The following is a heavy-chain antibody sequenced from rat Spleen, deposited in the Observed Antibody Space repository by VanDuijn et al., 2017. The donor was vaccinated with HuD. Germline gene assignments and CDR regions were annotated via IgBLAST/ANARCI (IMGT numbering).Heavy chain of an antibody. J-gene: IGHJ2*01. CDR3: ARYVRSYFDY. V-gene: IGHV3-1*01. Sequence: EVQLQESGPGLVKPSQSLSLTCSVTGHSISSSYRWNWIRRFPGNKMEWIGHISYSGSTSYNPSLKSRISITRDTSKNQFFLQLNSVTTEDTATYYCARYVRSYFDYWGQGVMVTVSS. CDR1: GHSISSSY. CDR2: ISYSGST.